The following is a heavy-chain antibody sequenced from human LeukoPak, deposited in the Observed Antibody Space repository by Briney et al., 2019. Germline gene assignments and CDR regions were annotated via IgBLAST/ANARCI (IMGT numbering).Heavy chain of an antibody. CDR1: DGVITGYY. J-gene: IGHJ4*02. CDR2: LHFGGST. D-gene: IGHD6-13*01. V-gene: IGHV4-59*01. Sequence: ETLSLTCTVSDGVITGYYWGWIRQPPGKGLDWIGHLHFGGSTNYNPSLTSRVTISVDTSKNHFSLKLSSVTAADTAVYYCARGYSTSWTYYFDYWGQGALVTVSS. CDR3: ARGYSTSWTYYFDY.